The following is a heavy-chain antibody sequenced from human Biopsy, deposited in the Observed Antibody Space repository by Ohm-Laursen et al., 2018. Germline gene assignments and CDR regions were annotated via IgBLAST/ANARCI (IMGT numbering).Heavy chain of an antibody. D-gene: IGHD1-26*01. CDR3: ARVGAGAPSIDYFDY. CDR1: GDSLTSGPEN. Sequence: GTLSLTCAVSGDSLTSGPENWSWIRQSPGQGLEYIGFIYSGGNTNYSPSLKNRVTMSVDTSKNQFYLKLYSVTAADTAVYYCARVGAGAPSIDYFDYWGQGALVTVSS. V-gene: IGHV4-61*01. CDR2: IYSGGNT. J-gene: IGHJ4*02.